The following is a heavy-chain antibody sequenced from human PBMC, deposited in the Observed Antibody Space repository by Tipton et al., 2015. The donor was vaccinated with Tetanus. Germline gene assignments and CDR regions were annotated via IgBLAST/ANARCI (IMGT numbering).Heavy chain of an antibody. V-gene: IGHV3-74*01. CDR1: GFTFSSYW. J-gene: IGHJ5*02. D-gene: IGHD1-26*01. CDR3: VRVWGKGSSGDP. CDR2: TDNDGRVV. Sequence: SLRLSCAASGFTFSSYWMHWVRQAPGKGLVWVSNTDNDGRVVNYADSVKGRITMSRDNAKNTIYLQMDSLRVEDTSFYYCVRVWGKGSSGDPWGPGPLVPVSS.